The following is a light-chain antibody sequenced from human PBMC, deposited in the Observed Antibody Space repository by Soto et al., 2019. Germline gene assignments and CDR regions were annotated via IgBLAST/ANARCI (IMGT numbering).Light chain of an antibody. Sequence: QSVLTQPPSVSSASGLKVTISCSGSTSNIGNNYVSWYQQLPGTAPKLLIYDNNRRPSGIPDRFSASKSGTSATLGITGLQTGDEADHYCATWDSSLSGGVFGGGTKLTVL. V-gene: IGLV1-51*01. CDR3: ATWDSSLSGGV. CDR2: DNN. J-gene: IGLJ3*02. CDR1: TSNIGNNY.